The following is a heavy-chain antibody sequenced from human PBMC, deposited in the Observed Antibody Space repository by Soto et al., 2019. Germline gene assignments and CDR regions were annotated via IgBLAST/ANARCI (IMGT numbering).Heavy chain of an antibody. CDR2: IIPIFGTA. CDR1: GGTFSSYA. D-gene: IGHD3-16*01. CDR3: AWGGPREGYELDWPQGGAYYYYGMDV. V-gene: IGHV1-69*06. Sequence: QVQLVQSGAEVKKPGSSVKVSCKASGGTFSSYAISWVRQAPGQGLEWMGGIIPIFGTANYAQKFQGRVTITADKSTRTAYRERRSPRSEATAVYCCAWGGPREGYELDWPQGGAYYYYGMDVWGQGTTVTVSS. J-gene: IGHJ6*02.